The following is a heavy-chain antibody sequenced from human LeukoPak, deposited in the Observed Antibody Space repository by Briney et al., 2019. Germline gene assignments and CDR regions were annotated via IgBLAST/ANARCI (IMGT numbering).Heavy chain of an antibody. CDR2: ISYDGSNK. Sequence: GGSLRLSCAASGFTFSSYAMHWVRQAPGKGLEWVAVISYDGSNKYYADSVKGRFTISRDNSKNTLYLQMNSLRAEDTAVYYCARDRNPTVSYFDYWGQGTLVTVSS. CDR1: GFTFSSYA. V-gene: IGHV3-30-3*01. J-gene: IGHJ4*02. D-gene: IGHD4-11*01. CDR3: ARDRNPTVSYFDY.